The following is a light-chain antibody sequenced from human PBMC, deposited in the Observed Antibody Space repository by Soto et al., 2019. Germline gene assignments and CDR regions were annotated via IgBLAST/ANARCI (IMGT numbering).Light chain of an antibody. J-gene: IGKJ2*01. V-gene: IGKV3-20*01. CDR3: QQYGSSRPYT. CDR2: GSS. Sequence: EVVLTQSPGTLSLSPGERATLSCRASQSVSNNYFAWYQQKPGQAPRPLLFGSSDRATGSPDRFSGSGSGTDFTLTISRLEPEDFAVYYCQQYGSSRPYTFGQGTKLEIK. CDR1: QSVSNNY.